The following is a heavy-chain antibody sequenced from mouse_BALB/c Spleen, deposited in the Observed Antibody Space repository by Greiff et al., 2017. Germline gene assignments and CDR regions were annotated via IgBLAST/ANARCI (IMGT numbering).Heavy chain of an antibody. J-gene: IGHJ4*01. CDR2: IYPYNGGT. D-gene: IGHD2-1*01. CDR3: ARGGNYDLYYAMDY. V-gene: IGHV1S29*02. Sequence: EVQLQQSGPELVKPGASVKISCKASGYTFTDYNMHWVKQSHGKSLEWIGYIYPYNGGTGYNQKFKSKATLTVDNSSSTAYMELRSLTSEDSAVYYCARGGNYDLYYAMDYWGQGTSVTVSS. CDR1: GYTFTDYN.